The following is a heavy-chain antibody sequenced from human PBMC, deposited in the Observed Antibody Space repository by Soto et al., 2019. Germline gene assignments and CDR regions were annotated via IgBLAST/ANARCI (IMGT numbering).Heavy chain of an antibody. D-gene: IGHD3-22*01. V-gene: IGHV1-18*01. CDR3: ARDYYYDSSGDAFDI. CDR1: GYTFTSYG. CDR2: ISAYNGNT. J-gene: IGHJ3*02. Sequence: ASVKVSCNASGYTFTSYGISWVRQAPGQGLEWMGWISAYNGNTNYAQKLQGRVTMTTDTSTSTAYMELRSLRSDDTAVYYCARDYYYDSSGDAFDIWGQGTMVTVSS.